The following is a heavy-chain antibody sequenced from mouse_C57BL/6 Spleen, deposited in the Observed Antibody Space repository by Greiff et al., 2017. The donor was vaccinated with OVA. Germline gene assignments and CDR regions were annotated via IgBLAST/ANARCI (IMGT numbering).Heavy chain of an antibody. V-gene: IGHV1-39*01. CDR1: GYSFTDYN. CDR3: AREGYYGSSHYFDY. CDR2: INPNYGTT. Sequence: VQLKESGPELVKPGASVKISCKASGYSFTDYNMNWVKQSNGKSLEWIGVINPNYGTTSYNQKFKGKATLTVDQSSSTAYMQLNSLTSEDSAVYYCAREGYYGSSHYFDYWGQGTTLTVSS. D-gene: IGHD1-1*01. J-gene: IGHJ2*01.